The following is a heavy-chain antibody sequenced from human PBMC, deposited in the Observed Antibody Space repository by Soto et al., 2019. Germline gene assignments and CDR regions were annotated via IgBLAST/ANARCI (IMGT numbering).Heavy chain of an antibody. CDR3: ARYYYDSSGYPTRYNWFDP. CDR2: ISAYNGNT. D-gene: IGHD3-22*01. J-gene: IGHJ5*02. CDR1: GYTFTSYG. V-gene: IGHV1-18*01. Sequence: ASVKVSCKASGYTFTSYGISWVRQAPGQGLEWMGWISAYNGNTNYAQKLQGRVTMTTDTSTSTAYMELSSLRSEDTAVYYCARYYYDSSGYPTRYNWFDPWVQGTLVTVSS.